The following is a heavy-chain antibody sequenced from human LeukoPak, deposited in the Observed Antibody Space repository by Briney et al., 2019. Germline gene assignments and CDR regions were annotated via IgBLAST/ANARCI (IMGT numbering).Heavy chain of an antibody. CDR3: ASPAGDYYDSSGYYFPFDY. J-gene: IGHJ4*02. D-gene: IGHD3-22*01. Sequence: PSETLSLTCTVSGYSISSGYYWGWIRQPPGKGLEWIGSIYHSGSTYYNPSLKSRVTISVDTSKNQFSLKLSSVTAADTAVYYCASPAGDYYDSSGYYFPFDYWGQGTLVTVSS. CDR2: IYHSGST. CDR1: GYSISSGYY. V-gene: IGHV4-38-2*02.